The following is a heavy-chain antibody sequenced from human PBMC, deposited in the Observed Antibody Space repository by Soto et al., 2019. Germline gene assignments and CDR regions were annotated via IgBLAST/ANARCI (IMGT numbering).Heavy chain of an antibody. D-gene: IGHD2-15*01. CDR2: IIHIFGTA. J-gene: IGHJ4*02. V-gene: IGHV1-69*01. Sequence: QVQLVQSGAEVKKPGSSVKVSCMASGGTFSSYAIRWVRQAPGQGLEWMGGIIHIFGTANYAQKFQGRVTITEDESTSTAYMELSSLRAEDTAVYYCARGPSLLRPLFFGYWGQGTLVTVSS. CDR1: GGTFSSYA. CDR3: ARGPSLLRPLFFGY.